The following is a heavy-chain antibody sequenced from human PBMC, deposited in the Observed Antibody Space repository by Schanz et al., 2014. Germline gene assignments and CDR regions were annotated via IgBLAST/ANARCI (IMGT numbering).Heavy chain of an antibody. D-gene: IGHD5-12*01. V-gene: IGHV3-9*01. CDR2: ISWNSGTI. CDR1: GFTFDKYA. CDR3: ARKVVATIGGYYDN. Sequence: EVQLVESGGGLVQPGKSLRLSCAASGFTFDKYAMHWVRQAPGKGLEWVSVISWNSGTIGYAGSVRGRFTISRDNAKNTLFLQMNSLRAEDTAVYYCARKVVATIGGYYDNWGQGTLVIVSS. J-gene: IGHJ4*02.